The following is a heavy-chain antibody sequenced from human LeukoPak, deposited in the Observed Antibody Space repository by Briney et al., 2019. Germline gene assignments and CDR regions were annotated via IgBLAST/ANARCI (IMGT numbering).Heavy chain of an antibody. CDR3: ESTNGDYGPY. V-gene: IGHV3-21*01. CDR1: GFTFSGYS. D-gene: IGHD4-17*01. CDR2: ISSSSSYI. Sequence: GGSLRLSCAASGFTFSGYSMNWVRQAPGKGLEWVSSISSSSSYIYYADSVKGRFTISRDNAKNSLYLQMNSLRAEDTAVYYCESTNGDYGPYWGQGTLVTVSS. J-gene: IGHJ4*02.